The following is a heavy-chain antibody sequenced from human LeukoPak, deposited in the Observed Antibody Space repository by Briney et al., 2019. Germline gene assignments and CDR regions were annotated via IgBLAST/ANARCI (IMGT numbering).Heavy chain of an antibody. J-gene: IGHJ6*02. CDR3: ARGLYQLLGLVKYYYGMDV. CDR2: ISYDGSNK. Sequence: GGSLRLSCAASGFTFSSYAMHWVRQAPGKGLEWVAVISYDGSNKYYADSVKGRFTISRDNSKNTLYLQMNSLRAEDTAVYYCARGLYQLLGLVKYYYGMDVWGQGTTVTVSS. V-gene: IGHV3-30-3*01. D-gene: IGHD2-2*01. CDR1: GFTFSSYA.